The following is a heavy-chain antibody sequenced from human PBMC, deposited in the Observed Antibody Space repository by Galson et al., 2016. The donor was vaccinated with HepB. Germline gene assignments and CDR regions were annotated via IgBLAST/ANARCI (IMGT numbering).Heavy chain of an antibody. CDR1: GYTFTSYD. J-gene: IGHJ4*02. CDR3: ARDLIFAGTFDC. V-gene: IGHV1-18*01. Sequence: SVKVSCKASGYTFTSYDINWVRQATGQGLEWMGWISAYNGNTNYAQKLQGRVTMTTDTSTSTAYMELRSLRADDTAVYYCARDLIFAGTFDCWGQGTLVTVSS. D-gene: IGHD3-10*01. CDR2: ISAYNGNT.